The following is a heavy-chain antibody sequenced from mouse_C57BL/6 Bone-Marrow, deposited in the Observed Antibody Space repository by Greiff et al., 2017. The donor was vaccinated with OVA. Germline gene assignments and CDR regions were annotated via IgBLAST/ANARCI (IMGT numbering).Heavy chain of an antibody. J-gene: IGHJ1*03. CDR3: ARVRGYFDV. Sequence: QVQLQQSGPELVKPGASVKISCTASGYAFSSSWMNWVKQRPGKGLEWIGRIYPGDGDTNYNGKFKGKATLTADKSSSTAYMQLSSLTSEDSAVYFCARVRGYFDVWGTGTTVTVSS. CDR1: GYAFSSSW. CDR2: IYPGDGDT. V-gene: IGHV1-82*01.